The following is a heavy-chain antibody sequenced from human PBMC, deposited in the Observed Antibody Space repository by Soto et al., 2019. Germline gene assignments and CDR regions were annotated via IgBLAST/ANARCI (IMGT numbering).Heavy chain of an antibody. CDR3: ARRTGVVAAAGTNWFDP. Sequence: ASVKVSCKASGGTFSSYAISWVRHAPGQGLEWMGGIIPIFGTANYAQKFQGRVTITADESTSTAYMELSSLRSEDTAVYYCARRTGVVAAAGTNWFDPWGQGTLVTVSS. J-gene: IGHJ5*02. CDR2: IIPIFGTA. V-gene: IGHV1-69*13. D-gene: IGHD6-13*01. CDR1: GGTFSSYA.